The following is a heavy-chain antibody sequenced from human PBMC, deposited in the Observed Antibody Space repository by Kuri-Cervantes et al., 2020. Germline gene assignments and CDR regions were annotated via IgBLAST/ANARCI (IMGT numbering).Heavy chain of an antibody. CDR2: VYYTGDT. CDR1: GDSISSGEYY. J-gene: IGHJ4*02. CDR3: ARVHFFGVWGSYRYGGEFDY. Sequence: SETLSLTCTVSGDSISSGEYYWTWIRQSPGKGLEWIGYVYYTGDTYYSPSLESRVIISVDTSKNQFSLKLSSVTAADTAVYYCARVHFFGVWGSYRYGGEFDYWGQGTLVTVSS. D-gene: IGHD3-16*02. V-gene: IGHV4-30-4*08.